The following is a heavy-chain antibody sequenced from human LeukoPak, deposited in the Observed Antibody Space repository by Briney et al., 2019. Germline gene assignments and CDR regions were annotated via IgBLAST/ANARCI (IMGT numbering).Heavy chain of an antibody. V-gene: IGHV3-23*01. CDR3: AKDTVGDYTYYFDY. Sequence: GGSLRLSCAASGFTFSSYAMSWVRQAPGKGLEWVSAISGSGSSTYYADSVKGRFTISRDNSKNTLYLQMNSLRAEDTAVYYCAKDTVGDYTYYFDYWGQGTLVTVSS. CDR2: ISGSGSST. J-gene: IGHJ4*02. D-gene: IGHD4-17*01. CDR1: GFTFSSYA.